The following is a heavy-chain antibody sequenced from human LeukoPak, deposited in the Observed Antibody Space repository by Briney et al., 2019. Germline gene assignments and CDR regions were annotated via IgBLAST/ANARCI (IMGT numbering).Heavy chain of an antibody. Sequence: NPSETLSLTCSVSGDSISSGGYYWSWVRQPAGKGLEWIGRIYTSGSTTYNPSLKSRVAISVDTSTNQFSLKLSSVTAADTAAYYCARDLNYFDRSGYPPAFDTWGQGTMVTVSS. CDR2: IYTSGST. V-gene: IGHV4-61*02. CDR3: ARDLNYFDRSGYPPAFDT. J-gene: IGHJ3*02. D-gene: IGHD3-22*01. CDR1: GDSISSGGYY.